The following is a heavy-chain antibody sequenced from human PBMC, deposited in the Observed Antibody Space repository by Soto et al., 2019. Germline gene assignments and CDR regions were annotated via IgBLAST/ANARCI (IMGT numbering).Heavy chain of an antibody. D-gene: IGHD6-13*01. Sequence: VGSLRLSCAASGFAFSNFALNWVRQAPGKGLEWVSTISASGKSTYYADSVRGRFTISRDNSGNMLFLQMNGLGADDAAVYYCAKDVAATLWGQGALVTVSS. CDR2: ISASGKST. CDR1: GFAFSNFA. J-gene: IGHJ4*02. CDR3: AKDVAATL. V-gene: IGHV3-23*01.